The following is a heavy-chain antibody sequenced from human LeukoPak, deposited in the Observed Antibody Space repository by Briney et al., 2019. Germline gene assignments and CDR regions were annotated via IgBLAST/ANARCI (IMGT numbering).Heavy chain of an antibody. Sequence: PSETLSLTCTVSVGSISSSSYYWGWIRQPPGKGLEWIGSIYYSGSTYYNPSLKSRVTISVDTSKNQFSLKLSSVTAADTAVYYCARDSPLFDYWGQGTLVTVSS. V-gene: IGHV4-39*07. J-gene: IGHJ4*02. CDR2: IYYSGST. CDR3: ARDSPLFDY. CDR1: VGSISSSSYY.